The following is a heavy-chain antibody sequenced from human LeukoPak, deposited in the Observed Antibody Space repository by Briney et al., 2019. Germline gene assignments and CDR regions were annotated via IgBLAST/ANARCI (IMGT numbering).Heavy chain of an antibody. Sequence: SETLSLTCTVSGGSISSSSYYWGWIRQPPGKGLEWIESIYYSGSTYYNPSLKSRVTTSVDTSKNQFSLKLSSVTAADTAVYYCATAVSYYEILTGSYYFDYWGQGTLVTVSS. V-gene: IGHV4-39*01. D-gene: IGHD3-9*01. CDR1: GGSISSSSYY. CDR3: ATAVSYYEILTGSYYFDY. J-gene: IGHJ4*02. CDR2: IYYSGST.